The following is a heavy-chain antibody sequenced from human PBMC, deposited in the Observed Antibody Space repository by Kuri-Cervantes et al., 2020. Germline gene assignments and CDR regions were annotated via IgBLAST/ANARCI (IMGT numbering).Heavy chain of an antibody. CDR1: GGSISSNY. CDR2: FYYTGST. Sequence: SETLSLTCTVSGGSISSNYWSWIRQPPGKGLEWIGYFYYTGSTNYNPSLKSRVTISIDTSKNQFSLKLTSVTAADTAVYYCALGATSYYYMDVWGKGTTVTVSS. V-gene: IGHV4-59*01. D-gene: IGHD1-26*01. CDR3: ALGATSYYYMDV. J-gene: IGHJ6*03.